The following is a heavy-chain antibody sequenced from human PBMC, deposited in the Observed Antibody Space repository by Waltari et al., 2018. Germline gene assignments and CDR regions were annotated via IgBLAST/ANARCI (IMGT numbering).Heavy chain of an antibody. J-gene: IGHJ3*02. D-gene: IGHD1-26*01. CDR1: GGSVNSYY. CDR2: IYANGNT. CDR3: AKMAAKVGAHDAFDR. Sequence: QVQLQESGPGLIKPSETLSLTCTVSGGSVNSYYWSWIRQPAGKGLEWIGRIYANGNTNYNPSLKTRVTMSEDMSKNQGSLSLSAVTAADTAVYYCAKMAAKVGAHDAFDRWGQGTMVTVSS. V-gene: IGHV4-4*07.